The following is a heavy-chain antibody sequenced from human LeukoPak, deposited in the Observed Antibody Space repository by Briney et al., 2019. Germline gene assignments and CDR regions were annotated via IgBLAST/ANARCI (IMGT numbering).Heavy chain of an antibody. CDR2: INHSGST. Sequence: PSETLSLTCAVYGGSFSGYYWSWIRQPPGKGLEWIGEINHSGSTNYNPSLKSRVTISVDTSKNQFSLKLSSVTAADTAVYYCARGEGIHGTITIFGVAIHNWFDPWGQGTLVTVSS. V-gene: IGHV4-34*01. J-gene: IGHJ5*02. CDR1: GGSFSGYY. D-gene: IGHD3-3*01. CDR3: ARGEGIHGTITIFGVAIHNWFDP.